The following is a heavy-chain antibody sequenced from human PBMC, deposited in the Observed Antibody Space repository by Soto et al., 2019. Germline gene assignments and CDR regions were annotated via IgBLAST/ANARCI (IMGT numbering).Heavy chain of an antibody. CDR3: ARESRYCSGGSCYFLPGIDY. CDR2: IIPIFGTA. Sequence: QVQLVQSGAEVKKPGSSVKVSCKASGGTFSSYAISWVRQAPGQGLEWMGGIIPIFGTANYAQKFQGRVTITADESTSTDYMELRSLRSEDTAVYYCARESRYCSGGSCYFLPGIDYWGQGTLVTVSS. V-gene: IGHV1-69*12. CDR1: GGTFSSYA. J-gene: IGHJ4*02. D-gene: IGHD2-15*01.